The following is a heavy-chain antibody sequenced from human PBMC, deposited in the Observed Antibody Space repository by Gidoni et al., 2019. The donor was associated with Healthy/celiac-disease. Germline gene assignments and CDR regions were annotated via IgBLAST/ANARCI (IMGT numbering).Heavy chain of an antibody. D-gene: IGHD3-22*01. CDR1: GGSFSGYY. CDR2: INHSGST. Sequence: QVQLQQWGAGLLKPSETLSLTCAVYGGSFSGYYWSWIRQPPGKGLEWIGEINHSGSTNYNPSLKSRVTISVDTSKNQFSLKLSSVTAADTAVYYCARGAPYYYDSSGYYFWGQGTLVTVSS. J-gene: IGHJ4*02. CDR3: ARGAPYYYDSSGYYF. V-gene: IGHV4-34*01.